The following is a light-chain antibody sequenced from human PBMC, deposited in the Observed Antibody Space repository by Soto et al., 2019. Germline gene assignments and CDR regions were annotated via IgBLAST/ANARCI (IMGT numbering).Light chain of an antibody. Sequence: QSALTQPASMSGSPEQSITISCPGTSGEVGFYDFVSWYQQHPGKVPRLIIYGVTKRTSGVSHRFSGSKSGHTASLIISGLQVEDEADYSCASYTGSSTYLFGGGTKVTVL. CDR1: SGEVGFYDF. J-gene: IGLJ3*02. V-gene: IGLV2-14*03. CDR3: ASYTGSSTYL. CDR2: GVT.